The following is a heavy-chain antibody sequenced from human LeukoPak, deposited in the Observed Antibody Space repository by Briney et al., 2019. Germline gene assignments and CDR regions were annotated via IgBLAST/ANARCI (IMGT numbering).Heavy chain of an antibody. J-gene: IGHJ3*02. Sequence: PSETLSLTCAVYGGSFSGYYWSWIRQPPGKGLEWIGYIYYSGSTNYNPSLKSRVTISVDTSKNQFSLKLSSVTAADTAVYYCARAGANYYDSSGYFTFVQDAFDIWGQGTMVTVSS. CDR1: GGSFSGYY. CDR3: ARAGANYYDSSGYFTFVQDAFDI. D-gene: IGHD3-22*01. CDR2: IYYSGST. V-gene: IGHV4-59*12.